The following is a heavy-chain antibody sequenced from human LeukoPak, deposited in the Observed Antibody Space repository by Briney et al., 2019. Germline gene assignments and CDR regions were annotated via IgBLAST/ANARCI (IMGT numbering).Heavy chain of an antibody. D-gene: IGHD5-12*01. CDR1: GGSISSSSYY. J-gene: IGHJ4*02. Sequence: PSETLSLTCTVSGGSISSSSYYWGWIRQPPGKGLEWIGSIYYSGSTYYNPSLKSRVTISVDTSKNQFSLKLSSVTAADTAVYYRARHGYMDQPPDYWGQGTLVTVSS. CDR2: IYYSGST. CDR3: ARHGYMDQPPDY. V-gene: IGHV4-39*01.